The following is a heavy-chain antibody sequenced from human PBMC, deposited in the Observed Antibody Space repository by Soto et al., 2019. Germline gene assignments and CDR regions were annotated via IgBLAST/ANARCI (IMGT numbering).Heavy chain of an antibody. CDR3: AREGHYGDYPAPDY. J-gene: IGHJ4*02. D-gene: IGHD4-17*01. V-gene: IGHV4-59*01. CDR1: GGSISSYY. CDR2: IYYSGST. Sequence: SETLSLTCTVSGGSISSYYWSWIRQPPGKGLEWIGYIYYSGSTNYNPSLKSRVTISVDTSKNQFSLKLSSVTAADTAVYYCAREGHYGDYPAPDYRGQGTLVTVSS.